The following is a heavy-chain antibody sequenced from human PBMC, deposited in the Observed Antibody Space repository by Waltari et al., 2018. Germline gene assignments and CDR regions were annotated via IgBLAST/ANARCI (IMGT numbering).Heavy chain of an antibody. J-gene: IGHJ3*02. Sequence: QVQLVQSGAEVKKPGSSVKVSCKASGGTFSSYAISWGRQAPGQGLGWMGGIIPILGIANYAQKFQGRVTITADESTSTAYMELSSLRSEDTAVYYCARVPYYDFWSGYRSPDAFDIWGQGTMVTVSS. D-gene: IGHD3-3*01. CDR2: IIPILGIA. V-gene: IGHV1-69*04. CDR3: ARVPYYDFWSGYRSPDAFDI. CDR1: GGTFSSYA.